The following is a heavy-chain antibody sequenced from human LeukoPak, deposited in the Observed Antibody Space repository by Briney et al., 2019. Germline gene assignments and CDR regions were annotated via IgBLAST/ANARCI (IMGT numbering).Heavy chain of an antibody. D-gene: IGHD3-10*01. J-gene: IGHJ3*02. V-gene: IGHV4-30-4*07. Sequence: SETLSLTCAVSGGSISSGGYSWSWIRQPPGKGLEWIGYIYYSGSTYYNPSLKSRVTISVDTSKNQFSLKLSSVTAADTAVYYCARGGTKHRLLWFGELSRGDAFDIWGQGTMVTVSS. CDR1: GGSISSGGYS. CDR2: IYYSGST. CDR3: ARGGTKHRLLWFGELSRGDAFDI.